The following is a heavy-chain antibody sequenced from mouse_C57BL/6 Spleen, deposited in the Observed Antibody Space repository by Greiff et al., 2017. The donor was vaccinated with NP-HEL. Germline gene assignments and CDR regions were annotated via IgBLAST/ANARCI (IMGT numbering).Heavy chain of an antibody. Sequence: QVQLQQPGAELVRPGSSVKLSCKASGYTFTSYWMHWVKQRPIQGLEWIGNIDPSDSETHYNQKFKDKATLTVDKSSSTAYMQRSSLTSEDSAVYCCAREGNYEGLDYWGQGTTLTVSS. CDR3: AREGNYEGLDY. J-gene: IGHJ2*01. CDR1: GYTFTSYW. D-gene: IGHD2-1*01. CDR2: IDPSDSET. V-gene: IGHV1-52*01.